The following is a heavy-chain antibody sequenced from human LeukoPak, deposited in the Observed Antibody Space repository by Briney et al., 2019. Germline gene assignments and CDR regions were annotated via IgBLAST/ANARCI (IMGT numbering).Heavy chain of an antibody. CDR3: AKLLEGYSGYELGY. D-gene: IGHD5-12*01. Sequence: GGSLRLSCAASGFTFSSYGMHWVRQAPGKGLEWVAFIRYDGSNKYYADSVKGRFTISRDNSKDTLYLQMNSLRAEDTAVYYCAKLLEGYSGYELGYWGQGTLVTVSS. J-gene: IGHJ4*02. CDR2: IRYDGSNK. CDR1: GFTFSSYG. V-gene: IGHV3-30*02.